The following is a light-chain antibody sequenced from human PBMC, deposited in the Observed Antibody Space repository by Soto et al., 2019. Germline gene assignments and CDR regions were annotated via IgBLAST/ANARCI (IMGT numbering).Light chain of an antibody. V-gene: IGKV3-20*01. Sequence: EIVLTQSPGTLSLSAGERATLSCRASQSVRSSYLAWYQQKPGRAPRLLIYAASSRATGIPDRFSGSGSGTDFTLTISRLEPEDFAVYYCEQYGSSPRTFGQGTKVEVK. J-gene: IGKJ1*01. CDR3: EQYGSSPRT. CDR1: QSVRSSY. CDR2: AAS.